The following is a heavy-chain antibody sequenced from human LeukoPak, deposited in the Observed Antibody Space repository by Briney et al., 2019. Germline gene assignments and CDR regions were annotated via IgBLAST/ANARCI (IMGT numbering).Heavy chain of an antibody. CDR1: GGSISSSSYY. CDR2: IYYSGST. D-gene: IGHD1-26*01. Sequence: PSETLSLTCTVSGGSISSSSYYWGWIRQPPGKGLEWIGSIYYSGSTYYNPSLKSRVTISVDTSKNQFSLKLSSVTAADTAVYYCATVNSGSYATPYYYYYYGMDVWGQGTTVTVSS. V-gene: IGHV4-39*07. CDR3: ATVNSGSYATPYYYYYYGMDV. J-gene: IGHJ6*02.